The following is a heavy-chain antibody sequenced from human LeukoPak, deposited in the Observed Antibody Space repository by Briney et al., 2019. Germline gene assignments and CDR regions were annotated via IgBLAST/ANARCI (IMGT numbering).Heavy chain of an antibody. CDR2: IYPNSGGT. V-gene: IGHV1-2*02. J-gene: IGHJ4*02. Sequence: ASVKVSCKASGYTFTGYYIHWVRQAPGQGLEWMGWIYPNSGGTNYAQKFQGRVTMTRDTSISTAYMELSRLTSDDTAIYYCAKAIAVAHYDFWGQGTLVTVSS. CDR3: AKAIAVAHYDF. D-gene: IGHD6-13*01. CDR1: GYTFTGYY.